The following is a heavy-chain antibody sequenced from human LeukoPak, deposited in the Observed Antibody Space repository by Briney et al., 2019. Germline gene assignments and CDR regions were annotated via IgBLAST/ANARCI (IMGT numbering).Heavy chain of an antibody. CDR3: ARGQSMYY. CDR2: ISPHSHTT. D-gene: IGHD2-8*01. CDR1: DYTYYNYF. J-gene: IGHJ4*02. Sequence: ASVKASCKASDYTYYNYFISWVSLAPGRGLEWVGWISPHSHTTHYAEKVQGRVTMTTDTSTTTVYMELRSLRSDDTAVYFCARGQSMYYWGQGTPVTVPS. V-gene: IGHV1-18*01.